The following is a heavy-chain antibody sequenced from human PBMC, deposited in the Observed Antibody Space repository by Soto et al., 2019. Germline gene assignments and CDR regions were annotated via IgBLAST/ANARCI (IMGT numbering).Heavy chain of an antibody. D-gene: IGHD2-15*01. CDR3: ARGRSLKWNWFDR. V-gene: IGHV1-2*02. CDR2: IFPNSGAT. J-gene: IGHJ5*02. CDR1: GYVFTGFY. Sequence: QVQLVRSGAEVKKPGASVRVSCKASGYVFTGFYLHWVRQAPGQGLEWMGWIFPNSGATNYAQKFQGRVTLTRDTSLSTGYMDLTRLTSDDTAVYYCARGRSLKWNWFDRWGQGTLVTVSS.